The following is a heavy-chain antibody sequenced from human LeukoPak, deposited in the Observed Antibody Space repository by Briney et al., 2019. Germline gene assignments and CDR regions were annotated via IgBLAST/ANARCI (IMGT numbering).Heavy chain of an antibody. V-gene: IGHV4-34*01. CDR1: GGSFSGYY. D-gene: IGHD2-2*01. J-gene: IGHJ4*02. CDR3: ARYMRYQLRWDSHRGFDY. Sequence: KPSDTLSLTCSVYGGSFSGYYLSWIPQPPGKGLDWNREINHSGSNNNNPSLKSQVIIAVDNSKHQFSLKQGPVTPPGTVVYYCARYMRYQLRWDSHRGFDYWGEGTLVTVSS. CDR2: INHSGSN.